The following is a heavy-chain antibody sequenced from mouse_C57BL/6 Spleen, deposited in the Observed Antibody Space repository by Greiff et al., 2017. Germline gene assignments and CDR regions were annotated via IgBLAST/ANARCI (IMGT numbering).Heavy chain of an antibody. J-gene: IGHJ2*01. CDR3: ARAPMTTVAGSRDD. V-gene: IGHV1-50*01. Sequence: VQLQQPGAELVKPGASVKLSCKASGYTFTSYWMQWVKQRPGQGLEWIGEIDPSDSYTNYNQKFKGKATLTVDTSSSTAYMQLSSLTSEDSAVYYCARAPMTTVAGSRDDWGQGTTLTVSS. CDR1: GYTFTSYW. CDR2: IDPSDSYT. D-gene: IGHD1-1*01.